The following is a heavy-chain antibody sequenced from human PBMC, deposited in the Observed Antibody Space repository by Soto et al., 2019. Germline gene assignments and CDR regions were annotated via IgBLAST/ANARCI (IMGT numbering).Heavy chain of an antibody. Sequence: EVQLVESGGGLVQPGGSLRLSCAASGFTFSSYSMNWVRQAPGRGLEWVSYISSSSSTIYYADSVKGRFTISRDNAKNSLYLQMNSLRDEDTAVYYCARLTLSSYGDFDYWGQGTLVTVSS. J-gene: IGHJ4*02. CDR3: ARLTLSSYGDFDY. CDR2: ISSSSSTI. V-gene: IGHV3-48*02. CDR1: GFTFSSYS. D-gene: IGHD4-17*01.